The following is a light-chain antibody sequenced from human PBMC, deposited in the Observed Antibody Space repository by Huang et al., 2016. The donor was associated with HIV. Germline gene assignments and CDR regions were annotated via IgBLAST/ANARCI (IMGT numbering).Light chain of an antibody. CDR3: QQTHSFPWT. CDR1: QGINRG. J-gene: IGKJ1*01. V-gene: IGKV1-12*01. Sequence: DIHMTQSPSSVSASIGDRVTITCRASQGINRGLAWYQHKPVKAPNVLIYGGSTLQSGVPSRFSGTGSGTDFTLTIYSLQPEDASTYYCQQTHSFPWTFGQGTKV. CDR2: GGS.